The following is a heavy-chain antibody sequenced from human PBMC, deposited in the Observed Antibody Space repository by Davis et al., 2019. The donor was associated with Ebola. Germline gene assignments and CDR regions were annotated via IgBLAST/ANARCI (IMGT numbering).Heavy chain of an antibody. V-gene: IGHV1-46*03. CDR3: VSSLYYGSGTHHPDC. Sequence: AASKVSCKASGYIFNRYYMQWVRQAPGQGLEWMGIINPSGDYTNYAQKFQGRVTMTRDTSTSTVYMELSSLRSEDTAVYYCVSSLYYGSGTHHPDCWGQGTLVSVSS. CDR1: GYIFNRYY. CDR2: INPSGDYT. D-gene: IGHD3-10*01. J-gene: IGHJ4*02.